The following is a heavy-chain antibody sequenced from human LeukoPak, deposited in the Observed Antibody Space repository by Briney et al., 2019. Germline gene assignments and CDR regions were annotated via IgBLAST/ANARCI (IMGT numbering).Heavy chain of an antibody. J-gene: IGHJ4*02. CDR2: INHSGST. CDR1: GGSFSGYY. CDR3: ARRTYYYDSSGYYYVSRSFSTFSYFDY. V-gene: IGHV4-34*01. D-gene: IGHD3-22*01. Sequence: SETLSLTCAVYGGSFSGYYWSWIRQPPGKGLEWIGEINHSGSTNYNPSLKSRVTISVDTSKNQFSLKLSSVTAADTAVYYCARRTYYYDSSGYYYVSRSFSTFSYFDYWGQGTLVTVSS.